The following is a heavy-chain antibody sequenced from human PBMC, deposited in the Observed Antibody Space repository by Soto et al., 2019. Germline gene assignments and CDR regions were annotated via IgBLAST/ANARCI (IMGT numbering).Heavy chain of an antibody. V-gene: IGHV3-23*01. J-gene: IGHJ6*02. CDR1: GFTFSNYA. Sequence: EMQLLESGGGLVQPGGSLRLSCTASGFTFSNYAMTWVRQAPGKGLNWVSTINNVGYIYDADSVKGRFTISRDDARNTLYLQMNRLRVEDTAVYYCAKRGDGGDRYNYGMDVCGQGTKVIVSS. D-gene: IGHD4-17*01. CDR3: AKRGDGGDRYNYGMDV. CDR2: INNVGYI.